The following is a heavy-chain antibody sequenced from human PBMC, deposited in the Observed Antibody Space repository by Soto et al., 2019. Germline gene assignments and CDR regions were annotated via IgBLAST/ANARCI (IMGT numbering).Heavy chain of an antibody. Sequence: GGSLRLSCAASGFTFSSYSMNWVRQAPGKGLEWVSSISSSSSYIYYAESVKGRFTISRDNAESMVYFDMYSLIPDDTAIYYCAKNIHSSSGFDSWGQGTPVTVSS. CDR1: GFTFSSYS. CDR3: AKNIHSSSGFDS. D-gene: IGHD6-6*01. J-gene: IGHJ5*01. CDR2: ISSSSSYI. V-gene: IGHV3-21*04.